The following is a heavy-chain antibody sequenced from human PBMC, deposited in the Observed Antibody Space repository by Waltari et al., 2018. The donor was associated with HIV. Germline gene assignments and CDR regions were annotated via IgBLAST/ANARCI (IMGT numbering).Heavy chain of an antibody. CDR2: INHSGST. J-gene: IGHJ6*02. Sequence: QVQLQQWGAGLLKPSETLSPTCAVYGGSFSGYYWSWIRQPPGKGLEWIGEINHSGSTNYNPSLKSRVTISVDTSKNQFSLKLSSVTAADTAVYYCARVDLTTVTYYFYGMDVWGQGTTVTVSS. CDR1: GGSFSGYY. V-gene: IGHV4-34*01. CDR3: ARVDLTTVTYYFYGMDV. D-gene: IGHD4-4*01.